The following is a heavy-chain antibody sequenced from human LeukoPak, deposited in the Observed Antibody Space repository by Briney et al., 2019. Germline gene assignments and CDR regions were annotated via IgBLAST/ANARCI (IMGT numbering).Heavy chain of an antibody. Sequence: GGSLRLSCAASEFTFSSYAMSWVRQAPGKGLEWVSAISGSGGSTYYADSVKGRFTISRDNSKNTLYLQMNSLRAEDTAVYYCAKDLSAKPYYGMDVWGQGTTVTVSS. V-gene: IGHV3-23*01. CDR2: ISGSGGST. J-gene: IGHJ6*02. D-gene: IGHD2/OR15-2a*01. CDR1: EFTFSSYA. CDR3: AKDLSAKPYYGMDV.